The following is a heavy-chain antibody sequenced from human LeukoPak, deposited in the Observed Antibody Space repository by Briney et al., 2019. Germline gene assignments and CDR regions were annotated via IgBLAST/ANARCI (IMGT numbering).Heavy chain of an antibody. CDR1: GXTFRSYT. V-gene: IGHV3-21*01. D-gene: IGHD3-22*01. CDR3: ARDYDSSGSFDY. Sequence: GGSLRLSCAASGXTFRSYTMTWVRQAPGKGLEWVSSISSTNNYIYYADSVKGRFTISRDNAKNSLYLQMNSLRAEDTAVYYCARDYDSSGSFDYRGRGTLVTVSS. J-gene: IGHJ4*02. CDR2: ISSTNNYI.